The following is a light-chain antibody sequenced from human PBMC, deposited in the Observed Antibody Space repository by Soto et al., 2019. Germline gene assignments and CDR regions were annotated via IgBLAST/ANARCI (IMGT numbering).Light chain of an antibody. CDR2: GAS. CDR3: QQYGSSPPLT. V-gene: IGKV3-20*01. Sequence: EIVLTQSPGTLSLSPGERATLPCRASQSVSSTYLAWYQLKPGQAPRLLIYGASSRATGIPHRFSGSGSGTDFTLTISRLEPEDFAVYYCQQYGSSPPLTFGGGTKVEI. J-gene: IGKJ4*01. CDR1: QSVSSTY.